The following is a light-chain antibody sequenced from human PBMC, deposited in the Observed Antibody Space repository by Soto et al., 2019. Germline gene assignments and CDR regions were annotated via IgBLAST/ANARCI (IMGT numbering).Light chain of an antibody. CDR3: QQSYSTLWT. Sequence: DIQMTQSPSSLSASVGDRVTITCRASQSISSYLNWYKQKPGKAPKLLIYAASSLQSGVPSRFSGSGSGTDFTLTISSLQPEDCATYYCQQSYSTLWTFGQGTKVEIK. CDR2: AAS. V-gene: IGKV1-39*01. CDR1: QSISSY. J-gene: IGKJ1*01.